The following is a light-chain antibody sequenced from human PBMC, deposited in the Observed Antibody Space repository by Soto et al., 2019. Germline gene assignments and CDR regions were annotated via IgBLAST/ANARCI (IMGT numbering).Light chain of an antibody. Sequence: DIQMTQSPSTLSASVGDRVTITFRSSQSVRSWLALYQQKPGRAPKFLIYDASSLKTGVPSRFSGSGSGTEFTFTISNLQPDDFATYYCQQYDSYSSGPFGQGTKVDI. V-gene: IGKV1-5*01. CDR3: QQYDSYSSGP. CDR1: QSVRSW. CDR2: DAS. J-gene: IGKJ1*01.